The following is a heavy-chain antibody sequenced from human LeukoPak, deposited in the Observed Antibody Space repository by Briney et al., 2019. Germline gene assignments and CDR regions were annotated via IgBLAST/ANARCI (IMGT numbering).Heavy chain of an antibody. Sequence: GGSLRLSCAASGFTFSGYWMSWVRQAPGKGLEGVANIKQDGSEKYYVDSVKGRFTISRDNAKNSLYLQMNSLRAEDTAVYYCAREERKFDSSGWYEFAFDIWGQGTMVTVSS. CDR2: IKQDGSEK. J-gene: IGHJ3*02. V-gene: IGHV3-7*01. D-gene: IGHD6-19*01. CDR3: AREERKFDSSGWYEFAFDI. CDR1: GFTFSGYW.